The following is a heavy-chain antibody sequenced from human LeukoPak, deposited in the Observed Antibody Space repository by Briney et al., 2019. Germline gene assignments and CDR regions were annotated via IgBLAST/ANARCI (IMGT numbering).Heavy chain of an antibody. V-gene: IGHV4-4*07. Sequence: SETLSLTCTVSGCSFSGYYWSWIRQPAGKGLEWIGRIYTSGSTNYNPSLKSRVTMSVDTSKNQFSLKLRSVSAADTAVYYCARDLDSSGWCNFDYWGQGTLVTVSS. CDR1: GCSFSGYY. CDR3: ARDLDSSGWCNFDY. CDR2: IYTSGST. D-gene: IGHD6-19*01. J-gene: IGHJ4*02.